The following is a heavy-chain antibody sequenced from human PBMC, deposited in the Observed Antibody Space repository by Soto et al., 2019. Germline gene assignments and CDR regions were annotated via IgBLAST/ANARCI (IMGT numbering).Heavy chain of an antibody. Sequence: QITLKESGPTLVKPTQTLTLTCTFSGFSLSNSGVGVGWIRQPPGKALEWLALIYWDDDKRYSPSLKSRLTITKDTSKNQVVLTMTNMDPVDTATYYCAHRRRYYDSSGYYYLDYWGQGTLVTVSS. CDR3: AHRRRYYDSSGYYYLDY. CDR1: GFSLSNSGVG. J-gene: IGHJ4*02. D-gene: IGHD3-22*01. V-gene: IGHV2-5*02. CDR2: IYWDDDK.